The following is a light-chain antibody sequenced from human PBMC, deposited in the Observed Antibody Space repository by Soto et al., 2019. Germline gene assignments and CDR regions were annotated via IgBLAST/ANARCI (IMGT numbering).Light chain of an antibody. CDR3: QQTYTTPEIT. CDR2: GAS. V-gene: IGKV1-39*01. J-gene: IGKJ5*01. CDR1: QSISIH. Sequence: DIQMTQSPSSLSASVGDIVTITCLASQSISIHLNWYQQKPGKAPNLLIYGASSLKSGVPARFRGSGSGTDFTLTISSLQPEDFAIYYCQQTYTTPEITFGQGTRLEIK.